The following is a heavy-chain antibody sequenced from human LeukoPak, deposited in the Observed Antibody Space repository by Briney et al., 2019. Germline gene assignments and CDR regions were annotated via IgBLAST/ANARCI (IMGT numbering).Heavy chain of an antibody. CDR3: ARTYDHTGSHYYYYMDV. CDR2: ISRSGGST. J-gene: IGHJ6*03. Sequence: PGGSLRLSCAASGFTLGTYDMYWVRQAPGKGLECVSSISRSGGSTYYADSVKGRFTISRDNAKNSLSLQMNSLSAEDTAVYFCARTYDHTGSHYYYYMDVWGKGTTVTVS. CDR1: GFTLGTYD. V-gene: IGHV3-23*01. D-gene: IGHD3-22*01.